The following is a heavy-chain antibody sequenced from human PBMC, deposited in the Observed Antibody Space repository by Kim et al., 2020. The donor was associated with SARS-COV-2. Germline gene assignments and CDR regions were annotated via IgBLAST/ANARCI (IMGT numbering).Heavy chain of an antibody. CDR1: GYTFSKYG. J-gene: IGHJ5*02. CDR2: IDTNTGTP. D-gene: IGHD2-2*02. CDR3: AREDGIPGAIKTNGLDP. Sequence: ASVKVSCKAFGYTFSKYGLNWVRQAPGQGLEWMGWIDTNTGTPAHAQGFRGRFVFSFDTSVSTAYLQISSLKAEDTAVYYCAREDGIPGAIKTNGLDPWGQGTLVTVSS. V-gene: IGHV7-4-1*02.